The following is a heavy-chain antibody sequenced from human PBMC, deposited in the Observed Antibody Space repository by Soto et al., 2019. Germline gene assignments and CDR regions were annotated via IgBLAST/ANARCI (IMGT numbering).Heavy chain of an antibody. CDR1: GGSISSGDYY. Sequence: PSETLSLTCTVSGGSISSGDYYWSWIRQPPGKGLEWIGYIYYSGSTYYNPSLKSRVTISVDTSKNQFSLKLSSVTAADTAVYYCARRSSSWNPFDYWGQGTLVTVSS. CDR2: IYYSGST. CDR3: ARRSSSWNPFDY. J-gene: IGHJ4*02. D-gene: IGHD6-13*01. V-gene: IGHV4-30-4*01.